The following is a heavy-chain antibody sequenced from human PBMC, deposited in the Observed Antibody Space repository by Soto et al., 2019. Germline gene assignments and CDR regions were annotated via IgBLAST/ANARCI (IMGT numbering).Heavy chain of an antibody. CDR2: VNRDGSST. J-gene: IGHJ3*02. CDR1: RLTFSNFW. D-gene: IGHD4-17*01. V-gene: IGHV3-74*01. CDR3: ARTRYGDGYAFDI. Sequence: GGSLRLSCAASRLTFSNFWMHWVRQAPGKGLVWISRVNRDGSSTNYADAVKGRFTISRDNAKNTLYLQMNNLRVEDTAVYYCARTRYGDGYAFDIWGQGTMVTVSS.